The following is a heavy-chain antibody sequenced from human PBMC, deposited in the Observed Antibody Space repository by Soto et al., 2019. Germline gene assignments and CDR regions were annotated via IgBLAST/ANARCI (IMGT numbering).Heavy chain of an antibody. V-gene: IGHV4-59*08. Sequence: SETLSLTCIVSGGSISNYYWSWIRQPPGKGLEWIGYIYYSGSTNYNPSLTSRVTISVDTSKNQFSLKLSSVTAADTAVYYCARHRYSYGSIDYWGQGTLVTVSS. CDR1: GGSISNYY. J-gene: IGHJ4*02. CDR2: IYYSGST. D-gene: IGHD5-18*01. CDR3: ARHRYSYGSIDY.